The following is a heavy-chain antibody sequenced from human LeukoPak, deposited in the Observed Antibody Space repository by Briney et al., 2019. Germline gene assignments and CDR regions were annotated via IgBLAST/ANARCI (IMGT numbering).Heavy chain of an antibody. Sequence: GESLKISCKGSGYIFTSYLIGWVRQMPGKGLEWMGIIYPGDSDTRYSPSFQGQVTISADKSINTAYLQWNSLKASDTAMYYCARLTAYGNYYYNGLDVWGQGTTVIASS. V-gene: IGHV5-51*01. CDR2: IYPGDSDT. J-gene: IGHJ6*02. CDR1: GYIFTSYL. D-gene: IGHD4-17*01. CDR3: ARLTAYGNYYYNGLDV.